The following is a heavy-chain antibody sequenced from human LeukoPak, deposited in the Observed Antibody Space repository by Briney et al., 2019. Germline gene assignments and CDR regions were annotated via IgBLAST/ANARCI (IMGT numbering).Heavy chain of an antibody. CDR2: IYCGGST. J-gene: IGHJ4*02. CDR3: ARHGTDY. V-gene: IGHV4-59*08. Sequence: SETLSLTCTVSGGSISGYYWSWIRQPPGKGLEWIGYIYCGGSTNYNPSLKSRVTMSVVKSKNLFSLNLSSVTAADTAVYYCARHGTDYWGQGTLVTVSP. CDR1: GGSISGYY.